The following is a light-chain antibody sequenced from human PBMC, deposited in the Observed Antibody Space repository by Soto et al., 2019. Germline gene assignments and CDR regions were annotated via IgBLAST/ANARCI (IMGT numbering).Light chain of an antibody. V-gene: IGKV4-1*01. Sequence: DIVMTQSPDCLAVSLGERATIDCKSSQSVLYSSNNKNYLAWYQQKPGQPPKLLIYWVSTRESGVPDRFSGSGSGTDFTLPISSLQAEDVAVYYCQQYYSTPWTFGQGTKVEIK. J-gene: IGKJ1*01. CDR3: QQYYSTPWT. CDR2: WVS. CDR1: QSVLYSSNNKNY.